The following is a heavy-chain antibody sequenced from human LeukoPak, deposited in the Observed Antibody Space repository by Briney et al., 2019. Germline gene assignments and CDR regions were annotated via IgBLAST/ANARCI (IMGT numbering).Heavy chain of an antibody. J-gene: IGHJ4*02. CDR3: ARVLDYDFWSGYYN. CDR2: MNPNSGDT. Sequence: GASVKVSCKASGYTFTSYDINWVRQATGQGLEWMGRMNPNSGDTAYAQKFQGRVTITRNTSISTAYMELSSLRSEDTAVYYCARVLDYDFWSGYYNWGQGTLVTVSP. V-gene: IGHV1-8*03. D-gene: IGHD3-3*01. CDR1: GYTFTSYD.